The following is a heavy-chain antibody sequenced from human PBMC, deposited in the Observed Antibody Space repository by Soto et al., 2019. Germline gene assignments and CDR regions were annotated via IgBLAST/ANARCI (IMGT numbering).Heavy chain of an antibody. Sequence: PSETLSLTCTVSGGSISSSSYYWGWIRQPPGKGLEWIGRIYYSGSTYYNPSLKSRVTISVDTSKNQFYLKLSTAAAADAAGCSCSRHDLTYSSKDAFDVWGPGTMVSVSS. CDR3: SRHDLTYSSKDAFDV. V-gene: IGHV4-39*01. CDR1: GGSISSSSYY. J-gene: IGHJ3*01. CDR2: IYYSGST. D-gene: IGHD6-13*01.